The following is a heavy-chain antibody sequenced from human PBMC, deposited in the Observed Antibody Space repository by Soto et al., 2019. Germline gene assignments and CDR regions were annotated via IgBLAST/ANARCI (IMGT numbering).Heavy chain of an antibody. Sequence: GGSLRLSCAASGFTFSSYSMNWVRQAPGKGLEWVSSISSSSSYIYYADSVKGRFTISRDNAKNSLYLQMNSLRAEDTAVYYCARGTRYCSSTSCQYNWFDPWGQGTLVTVSS. D-gene: IGHD2-2*01. J-gene: IGHJ5*02. CDR1: GFTFSSYS. CDR3: ARGTRYCSSTSCQYNWFDP. CDR2: ISSSSSYI. V-gene: IGHV3-21*01.